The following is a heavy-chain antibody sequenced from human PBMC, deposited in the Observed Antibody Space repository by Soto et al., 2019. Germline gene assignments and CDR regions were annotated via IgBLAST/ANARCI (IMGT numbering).Heavy chain of an antibody. CDR3: ARDCSKTSCPGFYFDY. Sequence: SETLSLTCTVSGGSITSHYWSWIRQPPGKGLEWIGYIFASGNINYNPSLKSRVNISGDTSKNQFSLKLRSVTAADTAVYYCARDCSKTSCPGFYFDYWSQGTLVTVSS. CDR2: IFASGNI. J-gene: IGHJ4*02. V-gene: IGHV4-59*11. D-gene: IGHD2-2*01. CDR1: GGSITSHY.